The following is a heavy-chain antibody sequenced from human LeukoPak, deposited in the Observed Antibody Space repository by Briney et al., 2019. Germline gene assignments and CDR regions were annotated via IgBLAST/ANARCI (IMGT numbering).Heavy chain of an antibody. CDR2: TSSASSSI. V-gene: IGHV3-48*01. D-gene: IGHD1-26*01. CDR1: GFTFSSYG. J-gene: IGHJ3*01. Sequence: GGSLRLSCAASGFTFSSYGMNWVRQAPGKGLEWVSYTSSASSSIKYADSVKGRFTISRDNAKNSLYLQMNSLRAEDTAVFYCARGPAREDYGFDFWGQGTMVTVSS. CDR3: ARGPAREDYGFDF.